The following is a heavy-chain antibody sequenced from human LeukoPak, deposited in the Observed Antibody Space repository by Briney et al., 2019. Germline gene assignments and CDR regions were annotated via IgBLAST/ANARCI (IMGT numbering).Heavy chain of an antibody. J-gene: IGHJ3*02. D-gene: IGHD3-3*01. CDR1: GGSISSGDYY. V-gene: IGHV4-30-4*01. Sequence: SETLSLTCTVSGGSISSGDYYWSWIRQPPGKGLEWIGYIYYSGSTYYNPSLKSRVTISLDTSKNQFSLKLSSVTAADTAVYYCASSRLDYDFWSGYNDAFDIWGQGTMVTVSS. CDR2: IYYSGST. CDR3: ASSRLDYDFWSGYNDAFDI.